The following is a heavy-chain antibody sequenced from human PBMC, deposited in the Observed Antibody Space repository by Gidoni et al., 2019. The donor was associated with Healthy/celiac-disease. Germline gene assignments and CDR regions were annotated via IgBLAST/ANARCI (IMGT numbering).Heavy chain of an antibody. CDR2: IDWDDDK. V-gene: IGHV2-70*01. CDR3: ARSPDDYGDYRFDY. Sequence: QVTLRESGPALVKPTQTLPLTCTFSGFSLSTSGLCVSWIRQPPGKALEWLALIDWDDDKYYSTSLKTRLTISKDTSKNQVVLTMTNMDPVDTATYYCARSPDDYGDYRFDYWGQGTLVTVSS. CDR1: GFSLSTSGLC. D-gene: IGHD4-17*01. J-gene: IGHJ4*02.